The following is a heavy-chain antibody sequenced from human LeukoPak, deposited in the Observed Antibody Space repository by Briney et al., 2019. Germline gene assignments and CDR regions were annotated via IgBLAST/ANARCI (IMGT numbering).Heavy chain of an antibody. V-gene: IGHV4-61*02. CDR2: IYTSGST. J-gene: IGHJ4*02. Sequence: SETLSLTCTVSGGSLSSGSYYWSWIRQPAGKGLEWIGRIYTSGSTNYNPSLKSRVTLSVDTSKNQFTLKLSSVTAADTAVYYCARDGRYYGSGSEDYWGQGTLVTVSS. CDR3: ARDGRYYGSGSEDY. D-gene: IGHD3-10*01. CDR1: GGSLSSGSYY.